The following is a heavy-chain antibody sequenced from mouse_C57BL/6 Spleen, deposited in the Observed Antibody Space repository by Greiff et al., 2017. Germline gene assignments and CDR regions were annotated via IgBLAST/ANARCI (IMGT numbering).Heavy chain of an antibody. CDR3: ARHLITTVVADYYAMDY. D-gene: IGHD1-1*01. CDR1: GFTFSSYG. J-gene: IGHJ4*01. V-gene: IGHV5-6*02. Sequence: DVKLVESGGDLVKPGGSLKLSCAASGFTFSSYGMSWVRQTPDKRLEWVATISSGGSYTYYPDSVKGRFTISRDNAKNTLYLQMSSLKSEDTAMYYCARHLITTVVADYYAMDYWGQGTSVTVSS. CDR2: ISSGGSYT.